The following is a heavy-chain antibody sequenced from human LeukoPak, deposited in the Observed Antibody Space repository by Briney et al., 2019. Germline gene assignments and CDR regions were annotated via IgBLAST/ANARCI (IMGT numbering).Heavy chain of an antibody. D-gene: IGHD6-13*01. CDR2: ITTSSDYK. CDR3: ARDPAATPLDY. CDR1: GFTFSAYT. Sequence: PGGFLRLSCAASGFTFSAYTMSWVRQAPGKGLEWVSSITTSSDYKYYADSLRGRLIISRDNAKNSLFLQMNGLRGDDTAVYYCARDPAATPLDYWGQGILVTVSS. V-gene: IGHV3-21*01. J-gene: IGHJ4*02.